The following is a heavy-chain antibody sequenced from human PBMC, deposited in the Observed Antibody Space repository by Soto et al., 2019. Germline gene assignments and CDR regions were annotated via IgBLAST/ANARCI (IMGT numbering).Heavy chain of an antibody. CDR2: ISDSGGST. D-gene: IGHD3-22*01. Sequence: GSLRLSCAASGLTFSSYAMRWVRQAPGKGLEWVSGISDSGGSTYYADSVKGRFTISRDNSKNTLYLQMNSLRAEDTAVYYCAKGLTYYYDSSGQKGAFDIWGQGTMVTVSS. J-gene: IGHJ3*02. CDR1: GLTFSSYA. V-gene: IGHV3-23*01. CDR3: AKGLTYYYDSSGQKGAFDI.